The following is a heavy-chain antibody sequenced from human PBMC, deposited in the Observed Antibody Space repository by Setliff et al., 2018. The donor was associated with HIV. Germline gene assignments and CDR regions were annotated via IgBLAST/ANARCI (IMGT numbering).Heavy chain of an antibody. CDR3: ARDDGSGRHLLDY. V-gene: IGHV4-61*02. D-gene: IGHD3-10*01. Sequence: SETLSLTCTVSGVSISSGSYYWSWIRQPAGKGLEWIGRIYTNGRSNFNPSLKSRVSISLDTSKNQISLNLSSVTAADTAVYYCARDDGSGRHLLDYWGQGTLVTVSS. CDR2: IYTNGRS. J-gene: IGHJ4*02. CDR1: GVSISSGSYY.